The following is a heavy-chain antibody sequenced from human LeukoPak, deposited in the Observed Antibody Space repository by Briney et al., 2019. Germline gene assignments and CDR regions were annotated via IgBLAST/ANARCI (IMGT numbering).Heavy chain of an antibody. Sequence: PGGSLRLSCAASGFTFSSYEMNWVRQAPGKGLEWVSYISSSGSTIYYADSVKGRFTISRDNAKNSLYLQMNSLRAEDTAVYYCASSLIITSQNIVHYFDYWGQGTLSPSPQ. CDR2: ISSSGSTI. CDR3: ASSLIITSQNIVHYFDY. D-gene: IGHD1-14*01. V-gene: IGHV3-48*03. CDR1: GFTFSSYE. J-gene: IGHJ4*02.